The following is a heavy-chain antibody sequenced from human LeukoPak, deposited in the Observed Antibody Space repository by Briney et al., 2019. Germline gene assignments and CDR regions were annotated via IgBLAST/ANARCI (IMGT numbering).Heavy chain of an antibody. V-gene: IGHV3-30*01. D-gene: IGHD3-16*02. CDR3: ARDGPPYVWGSYRAYYYYYYMDV. J-gene: IGHJ6*03. CDR2: ISYDGSNK. Sequence: GGSLRLSCAASGFTFSSYAMHWVRQAPGKGLEWVAVISYDGSNKYYADSVKGRFTISRDNSKNTLYLQMNSLRAEDTAVYYCARDGPPYVWGSYRAYYYYYYMDVWGKGTLVTVSS. CDR1: GFTFSSYA.